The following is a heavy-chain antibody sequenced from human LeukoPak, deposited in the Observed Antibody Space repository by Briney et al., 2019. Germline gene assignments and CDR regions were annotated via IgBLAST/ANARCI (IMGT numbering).Heavy chain of an antibody. Sequence: SETLSLTCTVSGGSLNSYSWGWFRQPAGKGLEWIGHFFTSESTKYNPSLKSRLSMPVDTSQNQFSLKLSSVTAADTAVYYCARHTYYDFWSGYSTYYFDYWGQGTLVTVSS. CDR3: ARHTYYDFWSGYSTYYFDY. CDR1: GGSLNSYS. J-gene: IGHJ4*02. V-gene: IGHV4-4*07. D-gene: IGHD3-3*01. CDR2: FFTSEST.